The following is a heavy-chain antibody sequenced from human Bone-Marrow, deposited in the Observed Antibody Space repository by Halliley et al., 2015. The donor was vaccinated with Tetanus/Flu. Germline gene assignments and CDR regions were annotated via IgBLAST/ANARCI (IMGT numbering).Heavy chain of an antibody. CDR3: AKTITESASSYYYAMDV. D-gene: IGHD5-12*01. CDR2: SIPIFVTA. V-gene: IGHV1-69*01. Sequence: QVQLVQSGAGVKKPGSSVKFACKASGGTFNNYAINWVRQAPGQGLEWMGGSIPIFVTADNAQKFQGRASITADESTSTVYMELTSLRPDDTAVYYCAKTITESASSYYYAMDVWGQGTTVTVSS. CDR1: GGTFNNYA. J-gene: IGHJ6*02.